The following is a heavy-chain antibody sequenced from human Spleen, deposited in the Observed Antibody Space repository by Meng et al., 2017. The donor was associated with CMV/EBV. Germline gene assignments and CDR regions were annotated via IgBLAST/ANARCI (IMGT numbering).Heavy chain of an antibody. V-gene: IGHV3-74*01. Sequence: LSGASSGLTFSNYWMHWVRQGPGKGLEWVSRINIDGSNTNYADSVKGRFTISRDNANNTLYLQMNSLRAEDTAVYYCGRDLLQIDHWGQGTLVTVSS. CDR1: GLTFSNYW. CDR2: INIDGSNT. D-gene: IGHD5-24*01. J-gene: IGHJ4*02. CDR3: GRDLLQIDH.